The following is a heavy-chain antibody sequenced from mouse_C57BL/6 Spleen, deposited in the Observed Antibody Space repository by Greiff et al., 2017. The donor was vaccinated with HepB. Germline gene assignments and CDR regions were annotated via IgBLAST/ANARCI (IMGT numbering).Heavy chain of an antibody. V-gene: IGHV5-4*03. Sequence: EVKLVESGGGLVKPGGSLKLSCAASGFTFSSYAMSWVRQTPEKRLEWVATISDGGSYTNYPDNVKGRFTISRDNAKNNLYLQMSHLKSEDTAMYYCANDEIYYGYDGAWFAYWGQGTLVTVSA. CDR3: ANDEIYYGYDGAWFAY. D-gene: IGHD2-2*01. CDR1: GFTFSSYA. J-gene: IGHJ3*01. CDR2: ISDGGSYT.